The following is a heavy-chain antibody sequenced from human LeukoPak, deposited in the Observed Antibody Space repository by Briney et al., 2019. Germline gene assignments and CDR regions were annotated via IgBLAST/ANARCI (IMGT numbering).Heavy chain of an antibody. Sequence: GGSLRLSCAASGFTVSSNYVSWVRQAPGKGLEWVSVIYSCGSTYYADSVKGRFTISRDNSKNTLYLQMNSLRAEDTAVYYCARVVGTMVRGVRWFDPWGQGTLVTVSS. CDR2: IYSCGST. CDR1: GFTVSSNY. J-gene: IGHJ5*02. V-gene: IGHV3-53*01. CDR3: ARVVGTMVRGVRWFDP. D-gene: IGHD3-10*01.